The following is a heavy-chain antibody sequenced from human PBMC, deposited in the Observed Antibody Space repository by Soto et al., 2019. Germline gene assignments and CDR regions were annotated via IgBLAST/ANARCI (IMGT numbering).Heavy chain of an antibody. CDR2: ISGSGGST. V-gene: IGHV3-23*01. CDR3: ANERILAYFGGDCYSRVVFDY. Sequence: GGSLRLSCAASGFTFSSYAMSWVRQAPGKGLEWVSAISGSGGSTYYADSVKGRFTISRDNSNHTLYLQMNNQRAEDTAVYYCANERILAYFGGDCYSRVVFDYWGQGTLVTVSS. D-gene: IGHD2-21*02. J-gene: IGHJ4*02. CDR1: GFTFSSYA.